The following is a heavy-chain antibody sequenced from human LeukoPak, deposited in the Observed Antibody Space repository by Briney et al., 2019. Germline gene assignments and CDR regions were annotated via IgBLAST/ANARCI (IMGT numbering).Heavy chain of an antibody. CDR3: ARVEMATIWLVPAAFDI. J-gene: IGHJ3*02. Sequence: SETLSLTCAVYGGSFSGYYWSWIRQPPGKGLEWIGEINHSGSTNYNPSLKSRVTISVDTSKNQFSLKLSSVTAADTAVYYCARVEMATIWLVPAAFDIWGQGTMVTVSS. D-gene: IGHD3-9*01. CDR2: INHSGST. CDR1: GGSFSGYY. V-gene: IGHV4-34*01.